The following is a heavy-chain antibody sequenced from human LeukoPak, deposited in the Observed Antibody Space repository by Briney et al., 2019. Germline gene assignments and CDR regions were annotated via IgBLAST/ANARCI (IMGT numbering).Heavy chain of an antibody. CDR1: GGSISSSSYY. CDR2: IYTSGST. V-gene: IGHV4-61*05. D-gene: IGHD1-26*01. J-gene: IGHJ6*03. CDR3: ARGEGGSWSHYYYMDV. Sequence: PSETLSLTCIVSGGSISSSSYYWGWIRQPPGKGLEWIARIYTSGSTNYNPSLKSRVTMSVDTSKNQFSLKLSSVTAADTAVYYCARGEGGSWSHYYYMDVWGKGTTVTISS.